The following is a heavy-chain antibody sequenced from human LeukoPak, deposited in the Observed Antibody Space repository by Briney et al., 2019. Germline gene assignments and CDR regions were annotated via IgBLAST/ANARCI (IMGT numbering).Heavy chain of an antibody. V-gene: IGHV4-39*07. CDR2: IYYSGST. Sequence: SETLSLTCTVSGGSISSSSYYWGWIRQPPGKGLEWIGSIYYSGSTYSNPSLQSRVTISVDTSKNQFSLKLSSVTAADTAVYYCARYRTPLLWFGDLAAETSFDYWGQGTLVTVSS. CDR1: GGSISSSSYY. D-gene: IGHD3-10*01. J-gene: IGHJ4*02. CDR3: ARYRTPLLWFGDLAAETSFDY.